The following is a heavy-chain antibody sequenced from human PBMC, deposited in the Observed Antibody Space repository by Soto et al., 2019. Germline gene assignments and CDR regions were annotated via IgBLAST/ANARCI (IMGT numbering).Heavy chain of an antibody. CDR3: ARHGAPYYYDSSGYYRYYYGMDV. Sequence: GESLKISCKGSGYSFTSYWIGWVRQMPVKGLEWMGIIYPGDSDTRYSPSFQGQVTISADKSISTAYLQWSSLKASDTAMYYCARHGAPYYYDSSGYYRYYYGMDVWGQGTTVTVSS. J-gene: IGHJ6*02. V-gene: IGHV5-51*01. CDR1: GYSFTSYW. CDR2: IYPGDSDT. D-gene: IGHD3-22*01.